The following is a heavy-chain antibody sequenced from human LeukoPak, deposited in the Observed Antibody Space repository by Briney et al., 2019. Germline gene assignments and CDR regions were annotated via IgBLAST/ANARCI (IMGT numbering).Heavy chain of an antibody. CDR3: ARQAPRYSGYDRLLHFDP. CDR2: IYYSGST. D-gene: IGHD5-12*01. J-gene: IGHJ5*02. CDR1: GGSISSSTYY. V-gene: IGHV4-39*01. Sequence: PSETLSLTCTVSGGSISSSTYYWGWLRQPPGKGLEWIGSIYYSGSTYYNPSLKSRGTISVDTSKNQFSLKVSSVTAADTAVYYCARQAPRYSGYDRLLHFDPWGQGTLVTVSS.